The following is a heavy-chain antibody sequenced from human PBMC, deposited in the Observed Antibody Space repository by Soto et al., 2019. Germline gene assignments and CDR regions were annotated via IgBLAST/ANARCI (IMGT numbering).Heavy chain of an antibody. CDR2: ISGSGGST. Sequence: GGSLRLSCAASGFTFSSYAMSWVRQAPGKGLEWVSAISGSGGSTYYADSVKGRFTISRDNSKNTLYLQMNSLRAEDTAVYYCAKDVYSSSWYNKIYYYGMDVWGQGTTVTVSS. J-gene: IGHJ6*02. CDR3: AKDVYSSSWYNKIYYYGMDV. V-gene: IGHV3-23*01. D-gene: IGHD6-13*01. CDR1: GFTFSSYA.